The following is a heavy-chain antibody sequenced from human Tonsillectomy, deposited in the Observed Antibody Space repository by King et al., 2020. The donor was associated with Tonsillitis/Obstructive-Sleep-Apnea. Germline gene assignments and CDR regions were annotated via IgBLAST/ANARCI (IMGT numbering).Heavy chain of an antibody. CDR1: GFTFSDYY. Sequence: VQLVESGAGLVKPGGSLRLSCAASGFTFSDYYMSWIRQAPGKGLEWVSYISSGSSYTNYADSVKGRFTISRDNAKNSLYLQMNSLRAEDTAVYYCATHYTNTSPFDYWGRGTLVTVSS. CDR3: ATHYTNTSPFDY. CDR2: ISSGSSYT. D-gene: IGHD2-2*02. V-gene: IGHV3-11*05. J-gene: IGHJ4*02.